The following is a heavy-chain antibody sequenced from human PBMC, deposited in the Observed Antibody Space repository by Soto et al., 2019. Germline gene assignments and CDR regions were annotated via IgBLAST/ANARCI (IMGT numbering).Heavy chain of an antibody. CDR3: ARGQPTMTTVTPGWFDP. CDR2: INPSGGST. CDR1: GYTFTSYY. V-gene: IGHV1-46*01. J-gene: IGHJ5*02. D-gene: IGHD4-17*01. Sequence: QVQLVQSGAEVKKPGASVKVSCKASGYTFTSYYMHWVRQAPGQGLEWMGIINPSGGSTSYAQKFQGRVTMTRDTSTSTVYMELSSLRSEDTAVYYCARGQPTMTTVTPGWFDPWCQGTLVTVSS.